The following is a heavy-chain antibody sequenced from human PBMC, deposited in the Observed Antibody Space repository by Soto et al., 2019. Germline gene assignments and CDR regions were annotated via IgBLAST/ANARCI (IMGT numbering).Heavy chain of an antibody. J-gene: IGHJ4*02. CDR3: AKGGSSGWFYFDF. D-gene: IGHD6-19*01. V-gene: IGHV3-23*01. CDR1: GFTFGTYA. CDR2: TPGSGGSA. Sequence: GGSLRLSCAASGFTFGTYAMNWVRQAPGKGLEWVSSTPGSGGSAYYADSVRGRFTISRDNSKNTVYLQLDSLRPEDSAIYYCAKGGSSGWFYFDFWGQGTQVTVSS.